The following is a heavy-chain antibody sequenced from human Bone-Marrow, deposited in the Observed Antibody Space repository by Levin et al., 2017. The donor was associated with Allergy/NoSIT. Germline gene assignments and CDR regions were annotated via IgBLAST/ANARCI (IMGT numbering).Heavy chain of an antibody. CDR3: ARDPQGPVSKIDC. V-gene: IGHV3-30-3*01. J-gene: IGHJ4*02. CDR2: ISYDGSNK. CDR1: AFTFSNYA. Sequence: GGSLRLSCAASAFTFSNYAMHWVRQAPGKGLEWVADISYDGSNKYYSDSVKGRFTISRDNSKNTVYLQMNSLRVEDTAVYFCARDPQGPVSKIDCWGQGTLVTVSS.